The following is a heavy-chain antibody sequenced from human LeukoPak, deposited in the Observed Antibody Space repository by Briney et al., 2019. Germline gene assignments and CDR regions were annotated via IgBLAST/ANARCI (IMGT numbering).Heavy chain of an antibody. CDR1: GYSFTNYW. V-gene: IGHV5-51*01. Sequence: GSSLKISSKVSGYSFTNYWIGWVSQLPGKGLEWMGIIYPDDSDTKYSPSFQGQVTISADKSISTAYLQWGSLKASDTAMYYCARSGRLGYCSGGSCFRWDYWGQGTLVTVSS. CDR2: IYPDDSDT. D-gene: IGHD2-15*01. J-gene: IGHJ4*02. CDR3: ARSGRLGYCSGGSCFRWDY.